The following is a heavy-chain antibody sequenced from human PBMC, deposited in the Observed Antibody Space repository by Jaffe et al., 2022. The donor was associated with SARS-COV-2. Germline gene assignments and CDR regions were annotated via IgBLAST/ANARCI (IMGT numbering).Heavy chain of an antibody. CDR3: AKESEIRYFDLPTDQNYYYYYMDV. J-gene: IGHJ6*03. D-gene: IGHD3-9*01. Sequence: EVQLVESGGVVVQPGGSLRLSCAASGFTFDDYTMHWVRQAPGKGLEWVSLISWDGGSTYYADSVKGRFTISRDNSKNSLYLQMNSLRTEDTALYYCAKESEIRYFDLPTDQNYYYYYMDVWGKGTTVTVS. CDR1: GFTFDDYT. CDR2: ISWDGGST. V-gene: IGHV3-43*01.